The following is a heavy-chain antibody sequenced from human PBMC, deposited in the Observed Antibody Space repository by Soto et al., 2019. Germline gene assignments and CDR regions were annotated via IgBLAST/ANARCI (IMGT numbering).Heavy chain of an antibody. CDR1: GFTFSDYG. Sequence: GGSLRLSCAASGFTFSDYGLSWVRQAPGKGLERVSSISGSRGSTTYYAGSVKGRFTISRDNSKNTLYLQMNSLRVEDTAVYYCAQDRGCSGSTCYQAYWGPGTLVTVS. CDR2: ISGSRGSTT. D-gene: IGHD2-2*01. J-gene: IGHJ4*02. CDR3: AQDRGCSGSTCYQAY. V-gene: IGHV3-23*01.